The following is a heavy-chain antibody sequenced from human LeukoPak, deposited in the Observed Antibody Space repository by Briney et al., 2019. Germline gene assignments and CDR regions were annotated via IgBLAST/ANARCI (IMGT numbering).Heavy chain of an antibody. J-gene: IGHJ4*02. D-gene: IGHD3-22*01. CDR2: IKSKTDGGTT. Sequence: GGSLRLSCAASGFTFSNAWMSWVRQAPGKGLEWVGRIKSKTDGGTTDYAAPVKGRFTISRDDSKNTLHLQMNSLKTEDTAVYYCTTVDYYDSSTRSYWGQGTLVTASS. V-gene: IGHV3-15*01. CDR3: TTVDYYDSSTRSY. CDR1: GFTFSNAW.